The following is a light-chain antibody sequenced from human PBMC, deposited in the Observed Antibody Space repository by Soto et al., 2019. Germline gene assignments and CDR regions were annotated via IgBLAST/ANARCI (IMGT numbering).Light chain of an antibody. Sequence: EIVMTQSPATLSVSPGERATLSCRASQSVSSNLAGYQQKPGQAPRLLIYGASTRATGIPARFSGSGSGTEFTLTISSLQSEDFAVYYCQQYNNWPPGFGQGTKVEIK. CDR1: QSVSSN. V-gene: IGKV3-15*01. CDR3: QQYNNWPPG. J-gene: IGKJ1*01. CDR2: GAS.